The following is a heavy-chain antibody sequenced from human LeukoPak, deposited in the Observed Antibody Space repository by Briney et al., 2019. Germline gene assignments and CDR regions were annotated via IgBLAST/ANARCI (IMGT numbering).Heavy chain of an antibody. CDR3: ARGLREGYSVYWYFDL. D-gene: IGHD3-22*01. J-gene: IGHJ2*01. V-gene: IGHV4-61*02. Sequence: PSQTLSLTCSVSGGSISSGSYYWSWIRQPAGKGLEWIGLLYTSGTTNYNPSLKSRVTISVDTSKNQFSLKLSSVTAADTAVYYCARGLREGYSVYWYFDLWGRGTLVTVSS. CDR1: GGSISSGSYY. CDR2: LYTSGTT.